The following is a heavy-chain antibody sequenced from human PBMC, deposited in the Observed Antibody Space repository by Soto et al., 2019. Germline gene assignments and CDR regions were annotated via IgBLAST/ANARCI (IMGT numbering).Heavy chain of an antibody. D-gene: IGHD2-21*02. CDR3: ARVYNCGGDCYSDWFDP. J-gene: IGHJ5*02. V-gene: IGHV4-30-2*01. CDR2: IYHSGST. Sequence: SETLSLTCAVSGGSISSGGYSWSWIRQPPGKGLEWIGYIYHSGSTYYNPSLKSRVTISVDRSKNQFSLKLSSVTAADTAVYYCARVYNCGGDCYSDWFDPWGQGTLVTVSS. CDR1: GGSISSGGYS.